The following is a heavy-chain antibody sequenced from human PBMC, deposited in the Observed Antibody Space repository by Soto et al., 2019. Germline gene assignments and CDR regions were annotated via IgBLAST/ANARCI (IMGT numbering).Heavy chain of an antibody. CDR3: ARPDVTGGYGMDV. Sequence: PSETLSLTCTVSGGSISSSSYYWGWIRQPPGKGLEWIGSIYYSGSTYYNPSLKSRVTISVDTSKNQFSLKLSSVTAADTAVYYCARPDVTGGYGMDVWGQGTTVT. CDR1: GGSISSSSYY. CDR2: IYYSGST. J-gene: IGHJ6*02. D-gene: IGHD3-16*01. V-gene: IGHV4-39*01.